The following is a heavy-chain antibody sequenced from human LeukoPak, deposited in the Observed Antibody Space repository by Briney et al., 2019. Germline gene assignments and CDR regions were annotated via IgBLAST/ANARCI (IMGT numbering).Heavy chain of an antibody. CDR1: GGTFSSYA. D-gene: IGHD1-1*01. J-gene: IGHJ3*02. CDR2: IIPIFGTA. CDR3: ARAARYNWNDPNLHDAFDI. Sequence: SVKVSRKASGGTFSSYAISWVRQAPGQGLEWMGGIIPIFGTANYAQKFQGRVTITADESTSTAYMELSSLRSEDTAVYYCARAARYNWNDPNLHDAFDIWGQGTMVTVSS. V-gene: IGHV1-69*13.